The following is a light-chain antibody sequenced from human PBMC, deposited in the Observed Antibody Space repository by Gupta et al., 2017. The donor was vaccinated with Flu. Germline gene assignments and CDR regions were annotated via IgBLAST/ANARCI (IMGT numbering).Light chain of an antibody. Sequence: SVLTQPPPVSGAPGPRVTISCSGSNSDIGAGYDVHWYQQLPGAVPKVFIYGNTYRPSGAPDRFSGSKSGTSGSLVITGLQAEDEADYYCQSYDNSLRIVVFGTGTKVTVL. CDR1: NSDIGAGYD. CDR3: QSYDNSLRIVV. J-gene: IGLJ1*01. CDR2: GNT. V-gene: IGLV1-40*01.